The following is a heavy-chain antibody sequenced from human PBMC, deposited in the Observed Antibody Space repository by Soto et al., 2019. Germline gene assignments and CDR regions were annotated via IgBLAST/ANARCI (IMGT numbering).Heavy chain of an antibody. D-gene: IGHD3-22*01. CDR1: GGSFSGYY. J-gene: IGHJ4*02. CDR3: ASHTYYYDSSGSPHFDY. Sequence: SETLSLTCAVYGGSFSGYYWSWIRQPPGKGLEWIGEINHSGSTNYNPSLKSRVTISVDTSKNQFSLKLSSVTAADTAVYYCASHTYYYDSSGSPHFDYWGQGTLVTVTS. V-gene: IGHV4-34*01. CDR2: INHSGST.